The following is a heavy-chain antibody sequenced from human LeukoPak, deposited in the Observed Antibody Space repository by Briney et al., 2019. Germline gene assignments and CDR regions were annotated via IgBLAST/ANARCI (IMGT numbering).Heavy chain of an antibody. V-gene: IGHV3-23*01. CDR1: GFTFSSYA. Sequence: GGSLRLSCAASGFTFSSYAMSWVRQAPGKGLEWVSAISGSGGGTYFAGSVKGRFTISRDNSKNTLYLQMNSLRAEDTAVYYCAKAVLRFLEWFTFDYWGQGTLVTVSS. J-gene: IGHJ4*02. D-gene: IGHD3-3*01. CDR2: ISGSGGGT. CDR3: AKAVLRFLEWFTFDY.